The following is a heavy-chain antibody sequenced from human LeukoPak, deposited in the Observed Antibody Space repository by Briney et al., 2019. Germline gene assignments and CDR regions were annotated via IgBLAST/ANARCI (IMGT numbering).Heavy chain of an antibody. J-gene: IGHJ6*02. Sequence: PGGSLRLSCAASGFTFSSYWMNWVRQAPGKGLVWVSRINSDGSSTSYADSVKGRFIVSRDNAKNTLYLQMNSLRAEDTAVYYCATDFYGMDVWGQGTTVTVSS. V-gene: IGHV3-74*01. CDR1: GFTFSSYW. CDR3: ATDFYGMDV. CDR2: INSDGSST.